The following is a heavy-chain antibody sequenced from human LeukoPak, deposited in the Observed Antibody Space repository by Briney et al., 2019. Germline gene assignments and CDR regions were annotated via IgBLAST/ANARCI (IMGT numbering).Heavy chain of an antibody. CDR2: INHGGST. Sequence: SETLSLTCAVYDGSFSGYYWSWIRQPPGKGLEWVGQINHGGSTNYHPSLKSRVTISVDTSRNQFSLKLSSVTAADKAVYYCASWTVTTYYYYYAMDVWGQGTTVTVSS. D-gene: IGHD4-17*01. J-gene: IGHJ6*02. V-gene: IGHV4-34*01. CDR1: DGSFSGYY. CDR3: ASWTVTTYYYYYAMDV.